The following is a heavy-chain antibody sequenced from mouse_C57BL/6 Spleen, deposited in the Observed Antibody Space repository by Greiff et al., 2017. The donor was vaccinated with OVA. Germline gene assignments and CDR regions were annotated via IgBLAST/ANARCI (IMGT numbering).Heavy chain of an antibody. J-gene: IGHJ2*01. D-gene: IGHD2-5*01. Sequence: EVKLVESGGGLVQPGGSMKLSCAASGFTFSDAWMDWVRQSPEKGLEWVAEIRNKANNHATYYAESVKGRFTISRDDSKSSVYLQMHSLKAEDTGIYYCTRLYSNYVFDYWGQGTTLTVSS. CDR3: TRLYSNYVFDY. CDR2: IRNKANNHAT. V-gene: IGHV6-6*01. CDR1: GFTFSDAW.